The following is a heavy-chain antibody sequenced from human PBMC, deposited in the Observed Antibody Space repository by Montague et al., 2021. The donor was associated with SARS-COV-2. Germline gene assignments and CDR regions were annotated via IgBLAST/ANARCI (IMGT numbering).Heavy chain of an antibody. CDR3: VRGIEAAGSYDY. V-gene: IGHV6-1*01. D-gene: IGHD6-13*01. CDR1: GDSVSSNSAT. J-gene: IGHJ4*02. Sequence: CAISGDSVSSNSATWNWIRLSPSRGLEWLGRTYYRSTWKSDYARSVKSRIAINPDTSKNQFSLQLSSVTPEDTALYYCVRGIEAAGSYDYWGQGTLVTVSS. CDR2: TYYRSTWKS.